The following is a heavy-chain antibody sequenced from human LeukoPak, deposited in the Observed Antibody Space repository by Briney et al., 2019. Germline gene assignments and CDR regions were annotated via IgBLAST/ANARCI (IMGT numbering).Heavy chain of an antibody. CDR2: IIPIFGTA. Sequence: ASANVSCKASGGTFSNYAISWVRQAPGQGLEWMGGIIPIFGTANYAQKFQGRVTITADESTSTAYMELSSLRSEDTAVYYCAREAENPRNIVVVPAAMSDYYYYGMDVWGQGTTVTVSS. V-gene: IGHV1-69*13. CDR1: GGTFSNYA. CDR3: AREAENPRNIVVVPAAMSDYYYYGMDV. D-gene: IGHD2-2*01. J-gene: IGHJ6*02.